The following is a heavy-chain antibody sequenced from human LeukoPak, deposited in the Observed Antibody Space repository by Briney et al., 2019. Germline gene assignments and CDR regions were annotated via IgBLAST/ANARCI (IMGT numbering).Heavy chain of an antibody. CDR3: TTDGYSGSYYGNAFDI. V-gene: IGHV3-15*01. Sequence: GGSLRLSCAASGFTFSNAWMSWVRQAPGKGLEWVGRIKSKTDGGTTDYAAPVKGRFTISRDDSKNTLYLQMNSLKTVDTAVYYCTTDGYSGSYYGNAFDIWGQGTMVTVSS. D-gene: IGHD1-26*01. J-gene: IGHJ3*02. CDR1: GFTFSNAW. CDR2: IKSKTDGGTT.